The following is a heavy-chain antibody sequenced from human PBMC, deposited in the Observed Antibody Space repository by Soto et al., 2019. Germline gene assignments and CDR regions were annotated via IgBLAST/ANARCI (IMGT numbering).Heavy chain of an antibody. D-gene: IGHD3-16*01. CDR2: IFGNGDV. CDR1: GVSSTSFY. Sequence: PSETLSLTCTVSGVSSTSFYWSWIRQSPGKGLEWIGYIFGNGDVKYNPSLMSRLTMSIDMSKNEFSLRLKSVTAADTAMYYCARGWGSKWYYFDSWGEGTLVTVSS. CDR3: ARGWGSKWYYFDS. J-gene: IGHJ4*02. V-gene: IGHV4-59*01.